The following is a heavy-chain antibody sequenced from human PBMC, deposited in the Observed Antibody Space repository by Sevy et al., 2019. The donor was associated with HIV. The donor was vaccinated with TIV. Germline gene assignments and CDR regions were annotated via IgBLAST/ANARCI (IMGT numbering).Heavy chain of an antibody. J-gene: IGHJ6*02. CDR3: AGGRNPGGYYYGMDV. V-gene: IGHV3-53*01. Sequence: GGYLRLSCAASGFTVSSNYMSWVRQAPGKGLEWVSVIYSGGSTYYADSVKGRFTISRDNSKNTLYLQMNSLRAEDTAVYYCAGGRNPGGYYYGMDVWGQGTTVTVSS. CDR2: IYSGGST. CDR1: GFTVSSNY.